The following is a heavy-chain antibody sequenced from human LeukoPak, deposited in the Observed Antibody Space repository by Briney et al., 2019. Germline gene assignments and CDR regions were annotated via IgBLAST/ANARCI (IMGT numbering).Heavy chain of an antibody. CDR1: GGTFSSYA. D-gene: IGHD1-14*01. CDR2: IIPILGIA. V-gene: IGHV1-69*04. Sequence: RRASVKVSCKASGGTFSSYAISWVRQAPGQGLEWMGRIIPILGIANYAQKFQGRVTITADKSTSTAYMELSSLRSEDTAVYYCARERMVFSEPVDYYGMDVWGQGTTVTVSS. CDR3: ARERMVFSEPVDYYGMDV. J-gene: IGHJ6*02.